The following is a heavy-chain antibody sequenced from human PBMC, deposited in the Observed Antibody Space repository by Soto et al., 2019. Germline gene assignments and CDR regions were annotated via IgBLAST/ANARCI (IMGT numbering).Heavy chain of an antibody. CDR3: AHRCIGTSGYSSSWYEGGN. J-gene: IGHJ4*02. D-gene: IGHD6-13*01. CDR2: IYWNDDK. Sequence: QITLKESGPTLVNPTQTLTLTCTFSGFSLSTSGVGVGWIRQPPGKALEWLALIYWNDDKRYSPSLKSRLTITKDTSKNQVVLTMNNMDPVDTATYYCAHRCIGTSGYSSSWYEGGNWGQGTLVTVSS. V-gene: IGHV2-5*01. CDR1: GFSLSTSGVG.